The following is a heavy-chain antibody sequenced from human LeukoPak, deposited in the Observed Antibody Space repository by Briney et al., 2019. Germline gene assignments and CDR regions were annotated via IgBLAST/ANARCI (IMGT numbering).Heavy chain of an antibody. CDR1: GGSISSTNW. Sequence: PSGNLSLTCGVSGGSISSTNWWSWVRQPPGQGLEWIGEISLSGLTNYNPSPKSRVTMSLDKSKNHLSLNLTSVTAADTAVYYCSRESGAFSPFGYWGQGTLVTVSS. J-gene: IGHJ4*02. V-gene: IGHV4-4*02. CDR2: ISLSGLT. D-gene: IGHD1-26*01. CDR3: SRESGAFSPFGY.